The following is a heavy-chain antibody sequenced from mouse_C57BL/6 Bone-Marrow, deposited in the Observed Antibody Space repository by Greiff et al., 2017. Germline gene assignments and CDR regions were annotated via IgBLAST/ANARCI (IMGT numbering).Heavy chain of an antibody. J-gene: IGHJ3*01. V-gene: IGHV1-82*01. Sequence: VQLQQSGPELVKPGASVQISCKASGYAFRSSWMNWVKQRPGKGLEWIGRIYPGDGDTNYNGKFKGKATLTADKSSSTAYMQLSSLTSEDSAVYFCARGGYDAWFAYWGQGTLVTVSA. CDR1: GYAFRSSW. CDR3: ARGGYDAWFAY. CDR2: IYPGDGDT. D-gene: IGHD2-2*01.